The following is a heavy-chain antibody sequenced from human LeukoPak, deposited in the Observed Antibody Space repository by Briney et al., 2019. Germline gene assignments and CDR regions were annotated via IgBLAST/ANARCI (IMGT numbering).Heavy chain of an antibody. J-gene: IGHJ4*02. CDR3: ARGQRITMTD. Sequence: PSETLSLTCAVYGGSFSAYYWSWIRQPPGKGLEWIGEINHSGSTNYNPSLKSRVAISVDTSRNQFPLRLSSVTAADTAVYYCARGQRITMTDWGQGTLVTVSS. D-gene: IGHD3-22*01. CDR2: INHSGST. CDR1: GGSFSAYY. V-gene: IGHV4-34*01.